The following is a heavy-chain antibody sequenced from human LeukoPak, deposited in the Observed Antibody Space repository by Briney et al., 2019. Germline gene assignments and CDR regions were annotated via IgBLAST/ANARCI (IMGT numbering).Heavy chain of an antibody. CDR3: AKDSSGWYGHAGY. Sequence: PGGSLRLSCAASGFTFSSYAMSWVRRAPGKGLEWVSAISGSGGSTYYADSVKGRFTISRDNSKNTLYLQMNSLRAEDTAVYYCAKDSSGWYGHAGYWGQGTLVTVSS. CDR1: GFTFSSYA. V-gene: IGHV3-23*01. CDR2: ISGSGGST. D-gene: IGHD6-19*01. J-gene: IGHJ4*02.